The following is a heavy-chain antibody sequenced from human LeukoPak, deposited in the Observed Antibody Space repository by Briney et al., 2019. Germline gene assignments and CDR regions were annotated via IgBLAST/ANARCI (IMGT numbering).Heavy chain of an antibody. J-gene: IGHJ5*02. CDR2: IYPADSDT. V-gene: IGHV5-51*01. CDR3: TSHTSGNWFDP. D-gene: IGHD2-2*01. CDR1: GYSFTNYW. Sequence: GESLKISCKSSGYSFTNYWIGWVPQMPGKGLEWMGIIYPADSDTRYSPSFVGQVTISVDKSINTAYLQWSSLRASDTAFYYCTSHTSGNWFDPWGQGTLVTVSS.